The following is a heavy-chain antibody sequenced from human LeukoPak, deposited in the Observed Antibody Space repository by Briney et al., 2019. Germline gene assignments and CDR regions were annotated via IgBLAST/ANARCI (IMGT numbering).Heavy chain of an antibody. D-gene: IGHD5-12*01. CDR2: INPNSGNT. CDR3: ARGGSHSDYDSYHY. V-gene: IGHV1-8*01. J-gene: IGHJ4*02. CDR1: GYTFTSYD. Sequence: ASVKVSCKASGYTFTSYDINWVRQATGQGLEWMGWINPNSGNTDYAQKFQGRVTMTRKTSVSTAYMELSSLTSEDTAVYYCARGGSHSDYDSYHYWGQGTLVTVSS.